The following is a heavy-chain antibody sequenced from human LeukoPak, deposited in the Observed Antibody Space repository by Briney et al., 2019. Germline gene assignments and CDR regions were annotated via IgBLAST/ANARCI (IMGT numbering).Heavy chain of an antibody. CDR3: ARNNVNSGWYFDL. J-gene: IGHJ2*01. Sequence: SETLSLTCAVYGGSFSGYYWSWIRQPPGKGLEWVGEINHSGSTNYNPSLRSRVTILVDTSKNQFSLKLSSVTAADTAMYYCARNNVNSGWYFDLWGRGTLVTVSS. V-gene: IGHV4-34*01. CDR1: GGSFSGYY. D-gene: IGHD4-23*01. CDR2: INHSGST.